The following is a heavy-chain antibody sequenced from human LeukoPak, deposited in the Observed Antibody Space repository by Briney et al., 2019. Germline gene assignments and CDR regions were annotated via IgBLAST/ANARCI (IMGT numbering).Heavy chain of an antibody. CDR1: GSRFTSYW. J-gene: IGHJ4*02. D-gene: IGHD3-22*01. V-gene: IGHV5-51*01. CDR2: IYPGDSHT. CDR3: ARRYYDSSGLALEY. Sequence: GASLQISCKGSGSRFTSYWIGWARQLPGKGLEWMGIIYPGDSHTRDSPSFQGQVTISADKSISPAYLQWSSRKASDTAMYYCARRYYDSSGLALEYWGEGTLVTVSS.